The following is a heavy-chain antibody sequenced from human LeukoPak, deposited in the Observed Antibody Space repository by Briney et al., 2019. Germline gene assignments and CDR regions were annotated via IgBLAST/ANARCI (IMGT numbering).Heavy chain of an antibody. CDR1: GYTFTSYG. D-gene: IGHD2-2*01. Sequence: ASVKVSCKASGYTFTSYGISWVRQAPGQGLEWMGWISAYNGNTNYAQKLQGRVTMTTDTSTSTAYMELRSLRSDDTAVYYCARATVVPAAIWSYYYYMDVWGQGTMVTASS. CDR3: ARATVVPAAIWSYYYYMDV. J-gene: IGHJ6*03. CDR2: ISAYNGNT. V-gene: IGHV1-18*01.